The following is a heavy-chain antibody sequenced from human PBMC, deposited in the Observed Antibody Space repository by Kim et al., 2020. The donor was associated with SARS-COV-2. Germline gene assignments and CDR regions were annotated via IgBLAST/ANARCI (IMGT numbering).Heavy chain of an antibody. Sequence: GGSLRLSCAASGFSFSTCAMGWVRQAPGKGLEWVSGIVGSASHRYYADSVKGRFTISRDNSKNTLYLEMNNLRAEDTAIYYCAKEGVDVYSSTDHWGQGTLVTVSS. V-gene: IGHV3-23*01. CDR3: AKEGVDVYSSTDH. CDR2: IVGSASHR. CDR1: GFSFSTCA. J-gene: IGHJ5*02. D-gene: IGHD6-19*01.